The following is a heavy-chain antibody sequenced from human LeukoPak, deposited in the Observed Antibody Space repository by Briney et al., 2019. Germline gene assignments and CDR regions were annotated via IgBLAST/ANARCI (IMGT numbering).Heavy chain of an antibody. CDR1: GYTFTGYY. J-gene: IGHJ3*02. V-gene: IGHV1-18*04. D-gene: IGHD4-11*01. CDR2: ISAYNGNT. Sequence: ASVKVSCKASGYTFTGYYMHWVRQAPGQGLEWMGWISAYNGNTNYAQKLQGRVTMSTDTSTSTAYMELRSLRSDDTAVYYCAIQKDAFDIWGQGTMVTVSS. CDR3: AIQKDAFDI.